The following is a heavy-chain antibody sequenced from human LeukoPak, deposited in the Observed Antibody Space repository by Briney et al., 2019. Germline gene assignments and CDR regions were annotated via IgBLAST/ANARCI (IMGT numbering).Heavy chain of an antibody. CDR2: IYYSGST. CDR1: GGSFSGYY. D-gene: IGHD6-19*01. CDR3: ARDMGSVAGHDY. Sequence: SETLSLTCAVYGGSFSGYYWSWIRQFPGKGLEWIGYIYYSGSTHYNPSLKSRVTISVDTSKKQFSLKLTSVTAADTAVYYCARDMGSVAGHDYWGQGTLVTVSS. V-gene: IGHV4-59*01. J-gene: IGHJ4*02.